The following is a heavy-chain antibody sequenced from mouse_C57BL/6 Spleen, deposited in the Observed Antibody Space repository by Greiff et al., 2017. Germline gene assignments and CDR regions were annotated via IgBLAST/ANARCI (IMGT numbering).Heavy chain of an antibody. CDR2: IHPNSGST. Sequence: VQLQQPGAELVKPGASVKLSCKASGYTFTSYWMHWVKQRPGQGLEWIGMIHPNSGSTNYNEKFKSKATLTVDKSSSTAYMQLSSLTSEDSAVYYCARRSYGSSYDYYAMDYWGQGTSVTVSS. CDR1: GYTFTSYW. CDR3: ARRSYGSSYDYYAMDY. D-gene: IGHD1-1*01. J-gene: IGHJ4*01. V-gene: IGHV1-64*01.